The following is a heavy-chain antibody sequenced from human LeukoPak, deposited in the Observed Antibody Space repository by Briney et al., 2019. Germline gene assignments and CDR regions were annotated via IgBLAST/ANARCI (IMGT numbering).Heavy chain of an antibody. CDR1: GFTFSSYG. CDR2: ISYDGSNK. D-gene: IGHD6-19*01. Sequence: GGSLRLSYAASGFTFSSYGMHWVRQAPGKGLEWVAVISYDGSNKYYADSVKGRFTISRDNSKNTLYLQMNSLRAEDTAVYYCARVVAVAGTDNWFDPWGQGTLVTVSS. CDR3: ARVVAVAGTDNWFDP. V-gene: IGHV3-30*03. J-gene: IGHJ5*02.